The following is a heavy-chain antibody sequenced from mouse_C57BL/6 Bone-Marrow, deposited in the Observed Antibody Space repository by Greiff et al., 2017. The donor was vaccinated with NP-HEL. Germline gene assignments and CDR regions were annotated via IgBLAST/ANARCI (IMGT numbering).Heavy chain of an antibody. CDR1: GYTFTSYW. V-gene: IGHV1-59*01. Sequence: VQLQQPGAELVRPGTSVKLSCKASGYTFTSYWMHWVKQRPGQGLEWIGVIDPSDSYTNYNQKFKGKATLTVDTSSSTAYMQLSSLTSEDSAVYYCARRGTTVVDSYWYFDVWGTGTTVTVSS. D-gene: IGHD1-1*01. CDR2: IDPSDSYT. CDR3: ARRGTTVVDSYWYFDV. J-gene: IGHJ1*03.